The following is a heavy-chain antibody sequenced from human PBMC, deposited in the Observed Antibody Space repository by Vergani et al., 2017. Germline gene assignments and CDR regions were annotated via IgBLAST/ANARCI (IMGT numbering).Heavy chain of an antibody. CDR2: ISYDGSNK. CDR1: GFTFSSYA. V-gene: IGHV3-30*07. CDR3: ARDGVAVAGTNWFDP. J-gene: IGHJ5*02. D-gene: IGHD6-19*01. Sequence: QVQLVESGGGVVQPGRSLRLSCAASGFTFSSYAMHWVRQAPGKGLEGVAVISYDGSNKYYADSVKGRFTICRDNSKNTLYLQMNSLRAEDTAVYYCARDGVAVAGTNWFDPWGQGTLVTVSS.